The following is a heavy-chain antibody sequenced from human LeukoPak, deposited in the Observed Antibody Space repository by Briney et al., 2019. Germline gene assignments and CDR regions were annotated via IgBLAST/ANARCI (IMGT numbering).Heavy chain of an antibody. CDR3: ARGLNDSWTGENY. CDR2: IYHSGST. Sequence: SETLSLTCTVSGYSISSGYYWGWIRQPPGKGLEWIGSIYHSGSTYYNPSLKSRVTISVDTSKSQFSLKVRYVTAADTAVYYCARGLNDSWTGENYWGQGTLVTVSS. CDR1: GYSISSGYY. D-gene: IGHD3-3*01. V-gene: IGHV4-38-2*02. J-gene: IGHJ4*02.